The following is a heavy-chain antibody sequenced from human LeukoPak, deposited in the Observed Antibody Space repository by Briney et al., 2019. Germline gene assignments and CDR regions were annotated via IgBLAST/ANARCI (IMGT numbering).Heavy chain of an antibody. J-gene: IGHJ4*02. CDR3: ARRGVVTEFDY. CDR1: GGSISSYY. D-gene: IGHD4-23*01. V-gene: IGHV4-59*01. CDR2: IYYSGST. Sequence: SETLSLTCTVSGGSISSYYWSWIRQPPGKGLEWIGYIYYSGSTNYNPSLKSRVTISVDTSKNQSSLKLSSVTAADTAVYYCARRGVVTEFDYWGQGTLVTVSS.